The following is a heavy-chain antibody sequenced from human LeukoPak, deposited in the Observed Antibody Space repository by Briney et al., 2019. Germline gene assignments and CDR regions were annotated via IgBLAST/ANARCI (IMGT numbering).Heavy chain of an antibody. CDR1: GDSVTGGI. CDR2: TYHWSKWFN. J-gene: IGHJ4*02. Sequence: SQTLSLTCAISGDSVTGGIWNWIRQSPSRGLEWLGRTYHWSKWFNDYAVSVESRMTINADTSRNQFSLQLNSVTPEDTAVYYCARDLHGSRGEFDYWGQGTLVTVSS. D-gene: IGHD3-16*01. CDR3: ARDLHGSRGEFDY. V-gene: IGHV6-1*01.